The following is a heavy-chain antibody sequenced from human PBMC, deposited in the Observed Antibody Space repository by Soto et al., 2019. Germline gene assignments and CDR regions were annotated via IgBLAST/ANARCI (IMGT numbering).Heavy chain of an antibody. CDR2: ISSSSSYT. J-gene: IGHJ6*02. D-gene: IGHD6-13*01. Sequence: GGSLRLSCAASGFTFSDYYMSWIRQAPGKGLEWVSYISSSSSYTNYADSVKGRFTISRNNAKNSLYLQMNSLRAEDTAVYYCASGVGQQLVTSVVDYYGMDVWGQGTTVTVSS. CDR1: GFTFSDYY. V-gene: IGHV3-11*06. CDR3: ASGVGQQLVTSVVDYYGMDV.